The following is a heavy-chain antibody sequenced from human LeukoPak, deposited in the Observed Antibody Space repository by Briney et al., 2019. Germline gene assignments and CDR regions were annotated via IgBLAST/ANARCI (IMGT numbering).Heavy chain of an antibody. J-gene: IGHJ5*02. V-gene: IGHV3-21*01. CDR3: AREGASIAAAGPNGFDP. CDR1: RFTFSSYS. Sequence: GGSPRLSCTASRFTFSSYSMMWVRQAPGKALEWVSSISSSRSYIYYADSVKGRFTISRDNAKNSLYLQMNSLRAEDTAVYYCAREGASIAAAGPNGFDPWGQGTLVSVSS. CDR2: ISSSRSYI. D-gene: IGHD6-13*01.